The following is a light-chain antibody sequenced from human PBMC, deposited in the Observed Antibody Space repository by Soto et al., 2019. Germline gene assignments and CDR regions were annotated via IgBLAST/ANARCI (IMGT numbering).Light chain of an antibody. CDR3: SAYTTAGTYV. V-gene: IGLV2-14*01. J-gene: IGLJ1*01. CDR2: EIS. CDR1: GSDIGSYNY. Sequence: QSVLTQPASVSGSPGQSITISCTGTGSDIGSYNYVSWFQHHPGKAPKVMIYEISNRPSGVSNRFPGSKSDNTASLTISGLQTEDEADYYCSAYTTAGTYVFGTGTKVTVL.